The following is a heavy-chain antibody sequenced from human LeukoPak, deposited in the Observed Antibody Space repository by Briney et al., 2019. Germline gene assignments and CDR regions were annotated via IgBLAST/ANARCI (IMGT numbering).Heavy chain of an antibody. D-gene: IGHD5-18*01. Sequence: PSQTLSLTCTVSGGSISSGDYYWSWIRQPPGKGLGWIGYIYYSGSTYYNPSLKSRVTISVDTSKNQFSLKLSSVTAADTAVYYCARVTSGYSYEFDYWGQGTLVTVSS. V-gene: IGHV4-30-4*08. CDR3: ARVTSGYSYEFDY. CDR1: GGSISSGDYY. J-gene: IGHJ4*02. CDR2: IYYSGST.